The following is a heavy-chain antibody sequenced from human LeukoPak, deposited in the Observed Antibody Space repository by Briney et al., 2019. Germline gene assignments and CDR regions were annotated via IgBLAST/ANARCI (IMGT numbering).Heavy chain of an antibody. CDR1: GFTFTSYG. Sequence: GGSLRLSCVVSGFTFTSYGVHWVRQAPGKGLEWVAFIRHDGSYKDYADSVKGRFTISRDNSKNTVYLQMNSLRAEDTAVYYCAKSPWNGKFRAYFDYWGQGTLVTVSS. J-gene: IGHJ4*02. CDR3: AKSPWNGKFRAYFDY. V-gene: IGHV3-30*02. D-gene: IGHD1-1*01. CDR2: IRHDGSYK.